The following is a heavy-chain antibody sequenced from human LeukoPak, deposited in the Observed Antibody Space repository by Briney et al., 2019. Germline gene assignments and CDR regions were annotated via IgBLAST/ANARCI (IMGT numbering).Heavy chain of an antibody. CDR2: INYSGTT. D-gene: IGHD1-1*01. V-gene: IGHV4-39*01. CDR3: ARLRGGVQLWAG. CDR1: SGSFSSSSYF. J-gene: IGHJ4*01. Sequence: SETLSLTCTVSSGSFSSSSYFCGWIRQPPGMGLEWIATINYSGTTYYNPSLKSRVTTSVDTCRNQFSLKLNSVTAADTAVYYCARLRGGVQLWAGWGQGALVTVSS.